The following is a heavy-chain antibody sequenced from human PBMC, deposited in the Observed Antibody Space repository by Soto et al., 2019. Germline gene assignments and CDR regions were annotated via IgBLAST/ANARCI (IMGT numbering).Heavy chain of an antibody. J-gene: IGHJ5*02. D-gene: IGHD3-22*01. CDR1: GFTFSDHY. CDR3: ARADYYYDSSGYYSWFDP. Sequence: GGSLRLSCAASGFTFSDHYMDWVRQAPGKGLEWVGRSSSSSYIYYADSVKGRFTISRDNAKNSLYLQMNSLRAEDTAVYYCARADYYYDSSGYYSWFDPWGQGTLVTVSS. CDR2: SSSSSYI. V-gene: IGHV3-21*05.